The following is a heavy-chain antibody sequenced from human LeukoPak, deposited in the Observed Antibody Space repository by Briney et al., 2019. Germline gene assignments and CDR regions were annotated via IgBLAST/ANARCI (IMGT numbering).Heavy chain of an antibody. CDR3: ARDPGRSGMDV. D-gene: IGHD1-1*01. J-gene: IGHJ6*02. CDR2: INRDGRST. Sequence: GGSLRLSCAASGFTFSSDWMHWVRQAPGKGLVWVSRINRDGRSTTYADSVKGRFTISRDNAKNSLYLQMNSLRAEDTAVYYCARDPGRSGMDVWGQGTTVTVSS. CDR1: GFTFSSDW. V-gene: IGHV3-74*01.